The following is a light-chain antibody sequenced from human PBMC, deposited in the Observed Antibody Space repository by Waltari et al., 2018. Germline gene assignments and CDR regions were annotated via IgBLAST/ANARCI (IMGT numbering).Light chain of an antibody. J-gene: IGLJ2*01. CDR2: DVS. CDR3: SSYSSVTNVV. V-gene: IGLV2-14*01. CDR1: SSDVGGHPY. Sequence: QSALTQPASVSGSPGQSITISCTGTSSDVGGHPYVSWYQQHPGEAPKLIIYDVSSRPSGVSPPFSASRSGNTASLTISGLRTEDEADYYCSSYSSVTNVVFGGGTKLTVL.